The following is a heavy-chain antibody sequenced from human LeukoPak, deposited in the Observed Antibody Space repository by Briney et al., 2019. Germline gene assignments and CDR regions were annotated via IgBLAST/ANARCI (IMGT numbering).Heavy chain of an antibody. V-gene: IGHV1-46*01. Sequence: GASVKLSCKASGYTFTTNYMHWVRQAPGQGLEWMGIVNPTGGSTTYAQKFQGRVTMTRDTSTSTVYMELSSLRSEDTAVCYCAREAVAAEYYGMDVWGQGTTVTVSS. CDR3: AREAVAAEYYGMDV. D-gene: IGHD6-19*01. J-gene: IGHJ6*02. CDR1: GYTFTTNY. CDR2: VNPTGGST.